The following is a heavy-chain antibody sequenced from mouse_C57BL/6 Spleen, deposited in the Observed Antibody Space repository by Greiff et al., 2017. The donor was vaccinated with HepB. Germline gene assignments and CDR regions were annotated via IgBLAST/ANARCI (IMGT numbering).Heavy chain of an antibody. D-gene: IGHD1-1*01. J-gene: IGHJ2*01. Sequence: EVHLVESGEGLVKPGGSLKLSCAASGFTFSSYAMSWVRQTPEKRLEWVAYISSGGGYIYYADTVKGRFTISRDNARSTLYLQMSSLKSEDTAMYYCTRERYGPFFDYWGQGTTLTVSS. CDR1: GFTFSSYA. CDR3: TRERYGPFFDY. V-gene: IGHV5-9-1*02. CDR2: ISSGGGYI.